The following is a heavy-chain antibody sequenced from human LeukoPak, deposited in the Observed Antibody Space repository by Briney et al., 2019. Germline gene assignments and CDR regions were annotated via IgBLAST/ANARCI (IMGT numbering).Heavy chain of an antibody. J-gene: IGHJ4*02. CDR3: ARDLYGDYSFDY. Sequence: PGGSLRLSCAASGFIFNNYAMSWVRQAPGKGLEWVSYISGSTSTIKYADSVMGRFTISRDNAKNSLYLQMNSLRDEDTAVYYCARDLYGDYSFDYWGQGTLVTVSS. V-gene: IGHV3-48*02. D-gene: IGHD4-17*01. CDR1: GFIFNNYA. CDR2: ISGSTSTI.